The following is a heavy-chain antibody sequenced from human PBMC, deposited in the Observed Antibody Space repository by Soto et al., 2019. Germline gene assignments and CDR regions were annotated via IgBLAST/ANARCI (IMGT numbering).Heavy chain of an antibody. CDR2: IDHSGYT. J-gene: IGHJ5*02. Sequence: SETLSLTCAVYGGSFSGYYWNWIRQPPGKGLEWIGEIDHSGYTNYNPSLTSRVTISVDTSKNQFSLRLTSVTAADTAVYYCARVRDWFDPWGQGTLGT. CDR3: ARVRDWFDP. V-gene: IGHV4-34*01. CDR1: GGSFSGYY. D-gene: IGHD3-3*01.